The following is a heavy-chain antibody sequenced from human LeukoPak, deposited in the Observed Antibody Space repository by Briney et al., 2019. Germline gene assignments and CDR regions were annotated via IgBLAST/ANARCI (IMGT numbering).Heavy chain of an antibody. CDR3: ARSSGKGVSDY. V-gene: IGHV1-46*01. CDR1: GYTFTSYY. D-gene: IGHD3-10*01. CDR2: INPSGGST. J-gene: IGHJ4*02. Sequence: ASVKVSCKASGYTFTSYYMHWVRQAPGQGLEWMGIINPSGGSTSYAQKFQGRVTMTRDTSTSTVYMELSSPRSEDTAVYYCARSSGKGVSDYWGQGTLVTVSS.